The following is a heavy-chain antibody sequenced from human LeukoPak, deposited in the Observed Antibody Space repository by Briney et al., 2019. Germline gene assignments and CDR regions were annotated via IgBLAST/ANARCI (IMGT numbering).Heavy chain of an antibody. CDR1: GFTFSSYG. J-gene: IGHJ6*02. CDR3: ARDIVVVPAGDYYYYYGMGV. V-gene: IGHV3-33*01. Sequence: GGSLRLSCAASGFTFSSYGMHWVRQAPGKGLEWVAVIWYDGSNKYYADSVKGRFTISRGNSKNTLYLQMNSLRAEDTAVYYCARDIVVVPAGDYYYYYGMGVWGQGTTVTVSS. CDR2: IWYDGSNK. D-gene: IGHD2-2*01.